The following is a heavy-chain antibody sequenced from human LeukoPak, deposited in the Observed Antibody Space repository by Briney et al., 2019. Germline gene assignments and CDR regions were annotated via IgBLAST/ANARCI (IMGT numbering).Heavy chain of an antibody. V-gene: IGHV4-34*01. Sequence: SETLSLTCAVYGGSFSGFYWSWIRQPPGKGLEWIGDINHSGSTNYNPSLKSRVTISVDTSKNQFSLKRSSVTAADPAVYYCARHPPYFFDYWGQGTLVTVSS. J-gene: IGHJ4*02. CDR3: ARHPPYFFDY. CDR1: GGSFSGFY. CDR2: INHSGST.